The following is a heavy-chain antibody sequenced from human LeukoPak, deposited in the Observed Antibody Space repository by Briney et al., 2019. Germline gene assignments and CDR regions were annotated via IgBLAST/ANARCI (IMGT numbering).Heavy chain of an antibody. Sequence: GGSLRLSCAASGFTFSSSWMSWVRQAPGKGLEWVTNIKPDGSEKYYVDSVKGRFTISRDNAKNSLYLQMNSLRAEDTAVYYCARTFGFDYWGQGTLVTVSS. V-gene: IGHV3-7*01. CDR3: ARTFGFDY. J-gene: IGHJ4*02. CDR1: GFTFSSSW. CDR2: IKPDGSEK. D-gene: IGHD2/OR15-2a*01.